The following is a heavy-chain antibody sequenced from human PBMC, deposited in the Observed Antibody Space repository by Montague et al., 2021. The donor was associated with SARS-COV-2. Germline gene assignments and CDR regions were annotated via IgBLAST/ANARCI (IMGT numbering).Heavy chain of an antibody. CDR2: IYYTGNT. CDR3: ARLKRYFDSSGSPSAFDF. Sequence: SETLSLTCTVSGGSITNNIDYWAWIRQPPGKGLEWIGSIYYTGNTYYNPSLKSRVTISVVTSKNHFTLKLSSVTAAETAVYHCARLKRYFDSSGSPSAFDFRGQGTKVTVSS. CDR1: GGSITNNIDY. J-gene: IGHJ3*01. D-gene: IGHD3-22*01. V-gene: IGHV4-39*02.